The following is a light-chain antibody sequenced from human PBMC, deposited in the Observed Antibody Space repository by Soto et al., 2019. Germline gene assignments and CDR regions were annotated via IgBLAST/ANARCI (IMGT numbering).Light chain of an antibody. CDR3: QQYDNLPLT. CDR2: DAS. V-gene: IGKV1-33*01. CDR1: QDINNY. J-gene: IGKJ4*01. Sequence: DIQRTQSASSLSASVGDRVTITCQASQDINNYLNWYQQKPGKAPNXXXYDASNLETGVPSRFSGSGSGTDFTFTISSLQTEDIATYHCQQYDNLPLTFGGGTKVDIK.